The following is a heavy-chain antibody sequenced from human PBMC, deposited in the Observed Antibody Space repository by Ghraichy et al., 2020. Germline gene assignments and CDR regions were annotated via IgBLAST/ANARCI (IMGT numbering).Heavy chain of an antibody. J-gene: IGHJ4*02. CDR1: GFTFSSYA. Sequence: GGSLRLSCAASGFTFSSYAMNWVRQAPGKGLEWVSAISNSGGSTYYADSVKGRFTFSRDNSKNTLFLQLNSRRAEDTAVYYCAKQAVTSGYGNFDYWGRGTLVTVSS. V-gene: IGHV3-23*01. CDR3: AKQAVTSGYGNFDY. D-gene: IGHD3-9*01. CDR2: ISNSGGST.